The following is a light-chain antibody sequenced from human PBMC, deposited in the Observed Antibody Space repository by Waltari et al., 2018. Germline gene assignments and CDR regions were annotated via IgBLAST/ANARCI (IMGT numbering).Light chain of an antibody. Sequence: SYELTQPPSVSVSPGQTARITRSGHELPRKYAYWFQQKSGQAPRLVLYEDTKRPSGIPERFSGSSSGTVATLTITGAQVDDEADYYCYSSDSTGLRVFGGGTTVVVL. CDR3: YSSDSTGLRV. CDR2: EDT. CDR1: ELPRKY. V-gene: IGLV3-10*01. J-gene: IGLJ1*01.